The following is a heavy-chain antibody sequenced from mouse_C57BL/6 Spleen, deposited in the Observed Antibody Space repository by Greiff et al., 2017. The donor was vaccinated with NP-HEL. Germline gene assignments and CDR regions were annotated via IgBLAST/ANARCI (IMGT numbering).Heavy chain of an antibody. V-gene: IGHV1-26*01. J-gene: IGHJ3*01. Sequence: VQLQQSGPELVKPGASVKISCKASGYTFTDYYMNWVKQSHGKSLEWIGDINPNNGGTSYNQKFKGKATLTVDKSSSTAYMELRSLTSEDSAVYYCARLGGGYYGFAYWGQGTLVTVSA. CDR2: INPNNGGT. CDR3: ARLGGGYYGFAY. D-gene: IGHD2-3*01. CDR1: GYTFTDYY.